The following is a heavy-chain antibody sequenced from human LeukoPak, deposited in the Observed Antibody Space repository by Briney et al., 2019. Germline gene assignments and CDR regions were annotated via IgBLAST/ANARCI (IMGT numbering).Heavy chain of an antibody. CDR2: IYSSGTT. V-gene: IGHV4-59*12. CDR3: ARTGLRRGGYFDSAVSDP. CDR1: GGSMSRYY. D-gene: IGHD6-25*01. J-gene: IGHJ5*02. Sequence: SETLSLTCTVSGGSMSRYYWSWIRLPPGKGLEWMGYIYSSGTTHYNPSLESRVTISLDTSKNEFSLNLKSVTAAETAMYYCARTGLRRGGYFDSAVSDPWGQGTLVIVSS.